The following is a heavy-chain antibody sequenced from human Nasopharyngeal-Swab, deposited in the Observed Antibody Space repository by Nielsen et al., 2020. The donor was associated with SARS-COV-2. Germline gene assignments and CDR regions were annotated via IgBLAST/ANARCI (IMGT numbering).Heavy chain of an antibody. Sequence: ESLKISCAASGFTFSSYSMNWVRQAPGKGLEWVSSISSSSIYIYYADSVKGRFTISRDNAKNSLYLQMNSLRAEETAVYYCARDQAYYDSSGLDYWGQGTLVTVSS. D-gene: IGHD3-22*01. CDR2: ISSSSIYI. CDR1: GFTFSSYS. CDR3: ARDQAYYDSSGLDY. J-gene: IGHJ4*02. V-gene: IGHV3-21*01.